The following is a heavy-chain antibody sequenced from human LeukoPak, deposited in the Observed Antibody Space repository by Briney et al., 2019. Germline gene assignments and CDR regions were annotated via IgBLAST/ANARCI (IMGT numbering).Heavy chain of an antibody. CDR1: GYTFTSYD. Sequence: ASVKVSCKASGYTFTSYDINWVRQATGQGLEWMGWMNPNSGNTGYAQKFQGRVTMTRNTSISTAYMELSSLRSEDTAVYYCARGQTYYYDSSGYSFYYYYYMDVWGKGTTVTVSS. CDR2: MNPNSGNT. D-gene: IGHD3-22*01. V-gene: IGHV1-8*01. CDR3: ARGQTYYYDSSGYSFYYYYYMDV. J-gene: IGHJ6*03.